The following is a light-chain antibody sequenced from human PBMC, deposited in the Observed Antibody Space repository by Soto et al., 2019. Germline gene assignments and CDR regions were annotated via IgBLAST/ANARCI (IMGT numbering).Light chain of an antibody. V-gene: IGLV2-14*01. Sequence: QSVLTQPASVSGSPGQSITTSCTGTSSDVGAYNLVSWYQLHPGEAPKLIIYEVTNRPSGVSERFSGSKSGNTASLTISGLQSEDETDYYCSSYTSLSTVVFGTGTKVTVL. CDR2: EVT. J-gene: IGLJ1*01. CDR3: SSYTSLSTVV. CDR1: SSDVGAYNL.